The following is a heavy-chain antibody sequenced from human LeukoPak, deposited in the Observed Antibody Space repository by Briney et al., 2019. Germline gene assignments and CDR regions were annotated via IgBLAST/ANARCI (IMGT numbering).Heavy chain of an antibody. J-gene: IGHJ4*02. D-gene: IGHD2/OR15-2a*01. CDR3: GXXXGEYSHPYDY. Sequence: GSLXXXCTVSGFTVSINSMSWVRQAPGKGLEWVSFIYSGGNTHYSDSVKGRFTISRDNSKNTLYLQMNSRRAEETAVYYCGXXXGEYSHPYDYWGQGTLVTVSS. CDR1: GFTVSINS. V-gene: IGHV3-53*01. CDR2: IYSGGNT.